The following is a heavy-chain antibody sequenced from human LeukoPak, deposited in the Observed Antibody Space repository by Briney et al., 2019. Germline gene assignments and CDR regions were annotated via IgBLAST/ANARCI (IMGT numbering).Heavy chain of an antibody. V-gene: IGHV4-34*01. CDR1: GGSFSGYY. CDR2: INHSGST. Sequence: SETLSLTCAVYGGSFSGYYWSWIRQPPGKGLEWIGEINHSGSTNYNPSLKSRVTISVDTSKNQFSLKLSSVTAADTAVYYCARTQDYGGPDAFDNWGQGTMVTVSS. CDR3: ARTQDYGGPDAFDN. J-gene: IGHJ3*02. D-gene: IGHD4-23*01.